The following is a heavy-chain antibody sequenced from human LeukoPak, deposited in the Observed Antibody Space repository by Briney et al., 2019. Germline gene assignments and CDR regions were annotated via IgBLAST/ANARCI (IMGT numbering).Heavy chain of an antibody. D-gene: IGHD6-19*01. CDR2: IKQGGSEK. J-gene: IGHJ4*02. Sequence: PGGSLRLSCVTSGFSLSSEWMSWGRQAPGKGPEWVATIKQGGSEKYYVDSVKGRFTISRDNARNSLYLQMNSLSDEDTAVYHCARGGSFSGGFWGQGTLVTVSS. CDR1: GFSLSSEW. V-gene: IGHV3-7*01. CDR3: ARGGSFSGGF.